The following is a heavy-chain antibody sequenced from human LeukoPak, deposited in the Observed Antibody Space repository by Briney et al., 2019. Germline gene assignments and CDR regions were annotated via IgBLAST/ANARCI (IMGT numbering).Heavy chain of an antibody. V-gene: IGHV3-9*01. CDR2: ICWNSGSI. J-gene: IGHJ4*02. D-gene: IGHD5-18*01. Sequence: SLRLSCAVTGFTFDEYAMHWVRQAPGEGLEWGSGICWNSGSIGYAESVKGRFTISRDNSKNPLYLQMKGLRVEDTALYYCAKDLGDRYGYFDYWGQGTMVTVSS. CDR3: AKDLGDRYGYFDY. CDR1: GFTFDEYA.